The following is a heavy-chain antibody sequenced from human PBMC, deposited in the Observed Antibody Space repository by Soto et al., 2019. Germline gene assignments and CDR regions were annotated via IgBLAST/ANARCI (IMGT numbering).Heavy chain of an antibody. CDR2: IIPIFGTA. CDR1: GGTFSSYA. J-gene: IGHJ5*02. CDR3: ARVYWNAGNVPPGENWFDP. D-gene: IGHD1-1*01. V-gene: IGHV1-69*12. Sequence: QVQLVQSGAEVKKPGSSVKVSCKASGGTFSSYAISWVRQAPGQGLEWMGGIIPIFGTANYAQKFQGRVTITADESTSKAYMELSSLRSEDTAVYYCARVYWNAGNVPPGENWFDPWGQGTLVTVSS.